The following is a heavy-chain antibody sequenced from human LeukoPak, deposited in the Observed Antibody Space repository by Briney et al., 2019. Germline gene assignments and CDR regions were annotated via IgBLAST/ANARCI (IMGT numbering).Heavy chain of an antibody. CDR1: GGSIISYY. J-gene: IGHJ6*03. Sequence: SETLSLTCTVSGGSIISYYWSWIRQPPGKGLEWIGYIYYSGSTNYNPSLKSRVTISVDTSKNQFSLKLSSVTAADTAVYYCARVLWGPAAQTYYYYYYYMDVWGKGTTVTVSS. CDR3: ARVLWGPAAQTYYYYYYYMDV. D-gene: IGHD2-2*01. CDR2: IYYSGST. V-gene: IGHV4-59*01.